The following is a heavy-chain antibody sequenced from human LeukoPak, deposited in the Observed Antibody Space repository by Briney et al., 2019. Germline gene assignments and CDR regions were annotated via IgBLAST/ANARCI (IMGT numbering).Heavy chain of an antibody. CDR1: GFTFSRYN. Sequence: GGSLTLSCAASGFTFSRYNMNWVRQAPGQGLEWVACISKSRNYIYYADSVKGRFTISRDDAKSSLYLQMDSLRVEDTALYYCAKPAKTDYADYWGQGTLVTVSS. J-gene: IGHJ4*02. CDR2: ISKSRNYI. V-gene: IGHV3-21*04. CDR3: AKPAKTDYADY. D-gene: IGHD1-14*01.